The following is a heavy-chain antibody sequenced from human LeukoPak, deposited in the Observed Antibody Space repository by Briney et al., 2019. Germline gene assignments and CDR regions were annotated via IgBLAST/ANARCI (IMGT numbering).Heavy chain of an antibody. CDR3: ARDRSSTTAPPDAFDI. CDR2: ISSSSSYI. J-gene: IGHJ3*02. V-gene: IGHV3-21*01. D-gene: IGHD2-2*01. Sequence: KPGGSLRLSCAASGFTFSSYSMNWVRQAPGKGLEWVSSISSSSSYIYHADSVKGRFTISRDNAKNSLYLQMNSLRAEDTAVYYCARDRSSTTAPPDAFDIWGQGTMVTVSS. CDR1: GFTFSSYS.